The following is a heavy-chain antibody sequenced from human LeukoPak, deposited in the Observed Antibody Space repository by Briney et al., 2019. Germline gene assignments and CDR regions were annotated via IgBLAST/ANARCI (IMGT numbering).Heavy chain of an antibody. Sequence: GGSLRLSCAASGFXFSSYNINWVRQAPGKGLEWVSDITSSGSTIYYADSVKGRFTISRDNAKNSLYLQMNSLRDEDTAVYYCARSRASDYWGQGTLVTVSS. D-gene: IGHD3-10*01. CDR2: ITSSGSTI. V-gene: IGHV3-48*02. CDR3: ARSRASDY. CDR1: GFXFSSYN. J-gene: IGHJ4*02.